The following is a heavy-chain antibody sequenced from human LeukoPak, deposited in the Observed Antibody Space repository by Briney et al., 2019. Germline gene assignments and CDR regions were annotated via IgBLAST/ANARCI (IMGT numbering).Heavy chain of an antibody. CDR1: GYTFTSYA. D-gene: IGHD3-16*02. J-gene: IGHJ4*02. Sequence: ASVKVSCKASGYTFTSYAMHWVRQAPGQRLEWMGWINAGNGNTKYSQEFQGRVTITRDTSASTAYMELSSLRSEDTAVYYCARVYYLWESYRYLFDYWGQGSPVTVSS. CDR2: INAGNGNT. V-gene: IGHV1-3*03. CDR3: ARVYYLWESYRYLFDY.